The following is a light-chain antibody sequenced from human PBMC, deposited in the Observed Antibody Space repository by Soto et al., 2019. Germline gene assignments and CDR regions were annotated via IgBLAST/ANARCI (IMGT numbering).Light chain of an antibody. J-gene: IGLJ2*01. CDR3: QTWGTGIHVV. V-gene: IGLV4-69*01. CDR2: LDSDGSH. CDR1: VGHATYA. Sequence: QLVLTQSPSASASLGASVNPTGTLSVGHATYAIAWHQQQPEKGPRYLMKLDSDGSHTKGDAIPDRFSGSSSGAERYLTISSLQSEDEADYYCQTWGTGIHVVFGGGTKLTVL.